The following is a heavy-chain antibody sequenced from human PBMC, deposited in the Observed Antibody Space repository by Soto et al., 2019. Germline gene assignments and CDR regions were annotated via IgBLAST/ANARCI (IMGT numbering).Heavy chain of an antibody. Sequence: LSCAASGFTFSNYGMHRVRPAPGMGLKWLVVIRYDGSDKYQAVSVKGRITIARDNTTDTMELQMHRLRAEDMDVYYFANASLSYYFDVWGQGTLVTVSS. V-gene: IGHV3-33*03. CDR1: GFTFSNYG. CDR2: IRYDGSDK. D-gene: IGHD6-6*01. CDR3: ANASLSYYFDV. J-gene: IGHJ4*02.